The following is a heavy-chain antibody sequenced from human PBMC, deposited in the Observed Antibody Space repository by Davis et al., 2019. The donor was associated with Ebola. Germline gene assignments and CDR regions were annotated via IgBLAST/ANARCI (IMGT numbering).Heavy chain of an antibody. J-gene: IGHJ4*02. CDR3: ARGGLRFLEWSFDY. D-gene: IGHD3-3*01. CDR1: GFTFSSYS. CDR2: ISSSSSYI. Sequence: GESLKISCAASGFTFSSYSMNWVRQAPGKGLEWVSSISSSSSYIYYADSAKGRFTISRDNAKNSLYLQMNSLRDEDTAVYYCARGGLRFLEWSFDYWGQGTLVTVSS. V-gene: IGHV3-21*01.